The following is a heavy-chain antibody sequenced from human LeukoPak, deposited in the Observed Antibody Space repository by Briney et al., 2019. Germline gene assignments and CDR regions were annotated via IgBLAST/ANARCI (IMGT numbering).Heavy chain of an antibody. CDR1: GFTFDDYA. Sequence: GGSLRLSCAASGFTFDDYAMHWVRQAPGKGLEWVSLISGDGDSTYYADSVKGRFTISRDNSKNSLYLQMNGLRTEDTALFYCAKDKYSYGYNFDYWGQGTLVTVSS. V-gene: IGHV3-43*02. CDR2: ISGDGDST. D-gene: IGHD5-18*01. CDR3: AKDKYSYGYNFDY. J-gene: IGHJ4*02.